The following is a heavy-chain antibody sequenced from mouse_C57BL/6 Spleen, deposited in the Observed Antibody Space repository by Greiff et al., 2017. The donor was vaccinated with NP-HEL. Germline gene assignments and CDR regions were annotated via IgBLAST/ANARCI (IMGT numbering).Heavy chain of an antibody. CDR3: TGLPDY. CDR2: ISSGGSYT. V-gene: IGHV5-6*01. CDR1: GFTFSSYG. Sequence: EVMLVESGGDLVKPGGSLKLSCAASGFTFSSYGMSWVRQTPDKRLEWVATISSGGSYTYYPDSVKGRFTISRDNAKNTLYLQMSSLKSEDTAMYYCTGLPDYWGQGTTLTVSS. J-gene: IGHJ2*01.